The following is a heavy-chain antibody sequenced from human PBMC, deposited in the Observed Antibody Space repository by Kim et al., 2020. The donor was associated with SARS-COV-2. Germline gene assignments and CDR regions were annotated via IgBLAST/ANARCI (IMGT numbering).Heavy chain of an antibody. CDR1: GGTFSSYA. D-gene: IGHD6-19*01. Sequence: SVKVSCKASGGTFSSYAISWVRQAPGQGLEWMGRIIPILGIANYAQKFQGRVTLTADKSTSTAYMELSSLRSEDTAVYYCASSGSSGRSNDAFDIWGQGTMVTVSS. CDR3: ASSGSSGRSNDAFDI. J-gene: IGHJ3*02. CDR2: IIPILGIA. V-gene: IGHV1-69*04.